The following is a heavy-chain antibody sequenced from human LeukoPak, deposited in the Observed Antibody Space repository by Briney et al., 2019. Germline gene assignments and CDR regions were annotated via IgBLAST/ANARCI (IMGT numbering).Heavy chain of an antibody. V-gene: IGHV4-34*01. CDR3: ARDTYYYGSGSYYNGKPRPYNWFDP. CDR2: INHSGST. J-gene: IGHJ5*02. Sequence: SETPSLTCAVYGGSFSGYYWSWIRQPPGKGLEWIGEINHSGSTNYNPSLKSRVTISVDTSKNQFSLKLSSVTAADTAVYYCARDTYYYGSGSYYNGKPRPYNWFDPWGQGTLVTVSS. D-gene: IGHD3-10*01. CDR1: GGSFSGYY.